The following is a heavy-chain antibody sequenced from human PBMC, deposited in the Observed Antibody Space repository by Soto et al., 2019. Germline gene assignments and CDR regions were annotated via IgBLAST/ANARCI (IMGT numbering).Heavy chain of an antibody. CDR2: IDPSDSYT. V-gene: IGHV5-10-1*01. J-gene: IGHJ6*02. Sequence: PGESLKISCKGSGYSFTSYWISWVRQMPGKGLEWMGRIDPSDSYTNYSPSFQGHVTISADKSISTAYLQWSSLKASDTAMYYCARHVRDYYYYYGMDVWGQGTTVTVSS. CDR3: ARHVRDYYYYYGMDV. CDR1: GYSFTSYW.